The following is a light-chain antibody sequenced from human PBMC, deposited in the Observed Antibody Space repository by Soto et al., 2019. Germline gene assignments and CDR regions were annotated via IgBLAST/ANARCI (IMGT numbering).Light chain of an antibody. J-gene: IGLJ1*01. CDR3: CSYAGNFLKV. CDR2: DVR. CDR1: SGDVGGYDY. V-gene: IGLV2-11*01. Sequence: QSVLTQPLSVSGSPGQSVTISCTGTSGDVGGYDYVSWYQQHPGKAPKLMISDVRKRPSGVPDRFSGSKSGNTASLTISGLQAEDEADYYCCSYAGNFLKVFGTGTKVTVL.